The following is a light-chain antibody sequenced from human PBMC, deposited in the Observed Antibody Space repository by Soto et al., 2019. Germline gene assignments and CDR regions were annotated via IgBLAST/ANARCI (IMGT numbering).Light chain of an antibody. CDR2: DVS. CDR3: SSYTSSSTVV. Sequence: QSALTQPGSVSGSPGQSITISCTGTSSDVGTYNYVSWYQQHPGKAPKLMIYDVSSRPSGVSNRFSGSKSGNTASLTISGLQAEDDDDYYCSSYTSSSTVVFGGGTKVTVL. J-gene: IGLJ2*01. V-gene: IGLV2-14*01. CDR1: SSDVGTYNY.